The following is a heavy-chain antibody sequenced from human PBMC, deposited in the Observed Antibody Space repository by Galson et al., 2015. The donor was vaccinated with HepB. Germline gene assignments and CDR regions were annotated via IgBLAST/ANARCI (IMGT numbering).Heavy chain of an antibody. CDR3: TALFVSSHSNYSDY. Sequence: SLRLSCATSGLIFKNACMSWVRQTPGKGLEWVGRIRSKADGGTTAYGAPVRDRFTISSDDSKDLLYLHINRLKTEDTALYYCTALFVSSHSNYSDYWGRGALLTVSS. CDR2: IRSKADGGTT. CDR1: GLIFKNAC. D-gene: IGHD5-24*01. V-gene: IGHV3-15*01. J-gene: IGHJ4*02.